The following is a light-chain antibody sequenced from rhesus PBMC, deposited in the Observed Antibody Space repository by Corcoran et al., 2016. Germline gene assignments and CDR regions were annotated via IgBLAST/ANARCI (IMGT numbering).Light chain of an antibody. CDR3: QLYSDWNS. Sequence: EIVMTQSPATLSLSPGERATLSCRASQSVKNYVAWYQQKPDQAPRLLIYDASSRATGLPNRFSGSGSGTDFTLNISRLVPEDVGVYYCQLYSDWNSFGQGTRLEIK. CDR1: QSVKNY. CDR2: DAS. V-gene: IGKV3S9*01. J-gene: IGKJ2*01.